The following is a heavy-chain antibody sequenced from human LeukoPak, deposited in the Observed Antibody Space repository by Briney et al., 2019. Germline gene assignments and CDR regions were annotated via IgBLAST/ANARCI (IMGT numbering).Heavy chain of an antibody. CDR3: ARVSGGRHAYDY. CDR2: ISYDGSNK. J-gene: IGHJ4*02. D-gene: IGHD1-26*01. CDR1: GFTFSSYA. V-gene: IGHV3-30-3*01. Sequence: PGRSLRLSCAASGFTFSSYAMHWVRQAPGKGLEWVAVISYDGSNKYYADSVKGRFTISRDNSKNTLYLQINSLRAEDTAVYYCARVSGGRHAYDYWGQGTLVTVSS.